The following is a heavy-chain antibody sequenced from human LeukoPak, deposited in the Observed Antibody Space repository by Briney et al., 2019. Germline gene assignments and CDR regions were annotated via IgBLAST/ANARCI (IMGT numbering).Heavy chain of an antibody. CDR1: GFTFSSYS. CDR2: ISSSSSYI. J-gene: IGHJ5*02. V-gene: IGHV3-21*01. CDR3: ASEAYYDFWSGSQNNWFDP. Sequence: GGSLRLSCAASGFTFSSYSMNWVRQAPGKGLEGVSSISSSSSYIYYADSVKGRFTISGDNAKNSLYLQMNSLRAEDTAVYYCASEAYYDFWSGSQNNWFDPWGQGTLVTVSS. D-gene: IGHD3-3*01.